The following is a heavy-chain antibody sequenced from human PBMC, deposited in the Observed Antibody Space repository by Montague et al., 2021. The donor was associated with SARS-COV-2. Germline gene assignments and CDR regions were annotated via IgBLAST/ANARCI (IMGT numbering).Heavy chain of an antibody. CDR2: TSYSGST. Sequence: SETLSLTCTVSGGSISPYYWSWIRQSPGKGLECIGYTSYSGSTDYDPSLKSRVTKSIDTSKNQLSLKLSSVTAADTAVYYCARWGEYYDSPYYYYAMDVWGQGTTVTVSS. CDR3: ARWGEYYDSPYYYYAMDV. J-gene: IGHJ6*02. CDR1: GGSISPYY. D-gene: IGHD3-3*01. V-gene: IGHV4-59*12.